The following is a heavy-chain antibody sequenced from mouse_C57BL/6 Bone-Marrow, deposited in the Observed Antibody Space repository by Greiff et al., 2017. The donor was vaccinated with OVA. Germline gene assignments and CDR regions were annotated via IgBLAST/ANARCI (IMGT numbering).Heavy chain of an antibody. V-gene: IGHV5-17*01. D-gene: IGHD1-1*01. CDR3: ARAGGSSPWYFDV. CDR1: GFTFSDYG. J-gene: IGHJ1*03. Sequence: EVQGVESGGGLVKPGGSLKLSCAASGFTFSDYGMHWVRQAPEKGLEWVAYISSGSSTIYYADTVKGRFTISRDNAKNTLFLQMTSLRSEDTAMYYCARAGGSSPWYFDVWGTGTTVTVSS. CDR2: ISSGSSTI.